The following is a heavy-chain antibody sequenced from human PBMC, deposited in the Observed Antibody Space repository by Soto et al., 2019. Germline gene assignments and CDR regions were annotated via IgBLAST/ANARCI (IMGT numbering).Heavy chain of an antibody. CDR3: VRDRAVDRSLDL. CDR1: GYSFSSCA. D-gene: IGHD6-19*01. Sequence: QVQVVQSGAEVKKPGASVRLSCKTSGYSFSSCAIHWVRLAPGQRFEWMGWINTDSGKTKYLQKFQSRVTIARNTAASTAYMELTSLASEDTATYYCVRDRAVDRSLDLWGRGTLVTVSS. J-gene: IGHJ2*01. CDR2: INTDSGKT. V-gene: IGHV1-3*04.